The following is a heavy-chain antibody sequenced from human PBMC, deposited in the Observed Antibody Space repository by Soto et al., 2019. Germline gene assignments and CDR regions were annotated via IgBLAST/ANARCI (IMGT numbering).Heavy chain of an antibody. CDR1: RDRDSRNSAA. CDR2: TYYRSNWRH. CDR3: ARGVAGSGFDL. J-gene: IGHJ4*02. V-gene: IGHV6-1*01. Sequence: SETLSITFASVRDRDSRNSAALNWLRSSPSRGLEWLGRTYYRSNWRHDYAVSVKSRITVNPDTSKNHFSLRLNSVTPDDTAVYYCARGVAGSGFDLWGQGTLVTVS. D-gene: IGHD6-19*01.